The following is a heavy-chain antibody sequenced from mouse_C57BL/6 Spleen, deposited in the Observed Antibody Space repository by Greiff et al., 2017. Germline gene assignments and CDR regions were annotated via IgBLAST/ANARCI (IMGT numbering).Heavy chain of an antibody. V-gene: IGHV14-1*01. CDR1: GFNIKDYY. Sequence: VHVKQSGAELVRPGASVKLSCTASGFNIKDYYMHWVKQRPEQGLEWIGRIDPEDGDTEYAPKFQGKATMTADTSSNTAYLQLSSLTSEDTAVYYCTHNYYGSRDYAMDYWGQGTSVTVSS. CDR2: IDPEDGDT. CDR3: THNYYGSRDYAMDY. J-gene: IGHJ4*01. D-gene: IGHD1-1*01.